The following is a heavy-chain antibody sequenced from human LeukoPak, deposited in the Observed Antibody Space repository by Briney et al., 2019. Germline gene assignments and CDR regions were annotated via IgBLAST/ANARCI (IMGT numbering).Heavy chain of an antibody. CDR1: GGSFSGYY. J-gene: IGHJ4*02. Sequence: SETLSLTCAVYGGSFSGYYWSWIRQPPGKGLEWIGEINHSGSTNYNPSLKSRVTISVDTSKNQFSLKLSSVTAADTAVYYCARRSRAFTYYYDSSGYREDYWGQGTLVTVSS. CDR3: ARRSRAFTYYYDSSGYREDY. V-gene: IGHV4-34*01. CDR2: INHSGST. D-gene: IGHD3-22*01.